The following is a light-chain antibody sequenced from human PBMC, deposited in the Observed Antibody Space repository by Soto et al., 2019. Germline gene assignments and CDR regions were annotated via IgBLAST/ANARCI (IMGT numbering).Light chain of an antibody. CDR1: QSIGGY. CDR3: QQSYSSPIT. V-gene: IGKV1-39*01. CDR2: AAS. J-gene: IGKJ5*01. Sequence: DIQMTQSPSSLSASVGDRVTMTRRASQSIGGYLTWYQQLPGKAPKLLIFAASGLQSGVPSRFSGSGSGTDFTLTISSLQPEDFATYYCQQSYSSPITFGQGTRLEI.